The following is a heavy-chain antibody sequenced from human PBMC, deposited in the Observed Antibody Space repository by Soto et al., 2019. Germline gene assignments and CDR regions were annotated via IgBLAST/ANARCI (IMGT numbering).Heavy chain of an antibody. V-gene: IGHV3-30-3*01. CDR3: ARDSKAVALAFDY. CDR2: ISYDGSNK. D-gene: IGHD2-21*01. Sequence: GGSLRLSCAASGFTFSSYAMHWVRQAPGKGLEWVAVISYDGSNKYYADSVKGRFTISRDNSKNTLYLQVNSLRAEDTAVYYCARDSKAVALAFDYWGQGTLVTVSS. CDR1: GFTFSSYA. J-gene: IGHJ4*02.